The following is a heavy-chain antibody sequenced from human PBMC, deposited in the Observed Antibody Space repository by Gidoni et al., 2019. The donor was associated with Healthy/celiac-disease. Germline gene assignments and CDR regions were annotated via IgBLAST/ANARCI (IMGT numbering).Heavy chain of an antibody. D-gene: IGHD5-18*01. J-gene: IGHJ5*02. Sequence: QVQLQESGPGLVKPSQTLSLTCTVSGGSIRSGGYYWNWIRQHPGKGLEWIGYIYYSGSTYYNPSLKSRVTISVDTSKNHFSLKLSSVTAADTAVYYCARTVDGYTYGLNWFDPWGQGTLVTVSS. V-gene: IGHV4-31*03. CDR1: GGSIRSGGYY. CDR3: ARTVDGYTYGLNWFDP. CDR2: IYYSGST.